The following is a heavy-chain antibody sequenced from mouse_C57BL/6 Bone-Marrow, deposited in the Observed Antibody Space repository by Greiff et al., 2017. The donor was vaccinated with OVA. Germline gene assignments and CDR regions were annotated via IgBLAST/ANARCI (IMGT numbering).Heavy chain of an antibody. V-gene: IGHV1-55*01. CDR2: IYRGSGST. Sequence: QVQLQQPGAGFVQPGASVKMSCKATDYKFTCYWMTWVKQRPGQGLEWVGAIYRGSGSTNYNEKFKSRATLTVDTSSSTAYLQLSSLTSEDSAVYYCATDYFCSTFAYWGQGTLVTVSA. J-gene: IGHJ3*01. D-gene: IGHD1-1*01. CDR1: DYKFTCYW. CDR3: ATDYFCSTFAY.